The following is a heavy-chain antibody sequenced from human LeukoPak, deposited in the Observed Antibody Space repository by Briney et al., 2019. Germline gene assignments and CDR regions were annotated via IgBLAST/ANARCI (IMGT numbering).Heavy chain of an antibody. CDR3: ARAYYGSGSYYVDY. D-gene: IGHD3-10*01. CDR2: ISSSSSYI. V-gene: IGHV3-21*01. Sequence: GGSLRLSCAASGFTFSSYSMNWVRQAPGKGLQWVSSISSSSSYIYYADSVKGRFTISRDNAKNSLYLQMNSLRAEDTAVYYCARAYYGSGSYYVDYWGQGTLVTVSS. J-gene: IGHJ4*02. CDR1: GFTFSSYS.